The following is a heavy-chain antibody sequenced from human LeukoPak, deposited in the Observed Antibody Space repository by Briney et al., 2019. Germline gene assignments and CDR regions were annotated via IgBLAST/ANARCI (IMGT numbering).Heavy chain of an antibody. Sequence: PGGSLRLSCAASGFTFNNYAMNWVRQAPGKGLEWVSSISGGGETTYYADSAKGRFTISRDNSKNTLYLQMNSLRAEDTAVYYCASLWFRANDAFDIWGQGTMVTVSS. CDR3: ASLWFRANDAFDI. V-gene: IGHV3-23*01. CDR2: ISGGGETT. J-gene: IGHJ3*02. D-gene: IGHD3-10*01. CDR1: GFTFNNYA.